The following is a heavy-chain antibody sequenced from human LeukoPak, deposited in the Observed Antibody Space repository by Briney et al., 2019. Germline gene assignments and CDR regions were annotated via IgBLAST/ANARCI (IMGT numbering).Heavy chain of an antibody. Sequence: PGGSLRLSCAASGFTFSSYWMSWVRQAPGKGLEWVANIKQDGSEKYYVDSVKGRFTISRDNAKNSLYLQMNSLRAEDTAIYYCARVSRDGYNLLAPLWYWGQGTLVTVSS. V-gene: IGHV3-7*01. CDR3: ARVSRDGYNLLAPLWY. CDR2: IKQDGSEK. J-gene: IGHJ4*02. CDR1: GFTFSSYW. D-gene: IGHD5-24*01.